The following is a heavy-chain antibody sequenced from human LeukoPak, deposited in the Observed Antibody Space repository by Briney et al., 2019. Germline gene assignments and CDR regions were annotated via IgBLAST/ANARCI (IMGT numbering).Heavy chain of an antibody. V-gene: IGHV3-30*02. CDR2: IRYDGSNK. J-gene: IGHJ4*02. Sequence: GGSLRLSCAASGFTFSIYDIHWVRQAPGKGLEWVTFIRYDGSNKEYADSVKGRFTFSRDNSKNTVFLHMNSLRAEDTAVYYCAKAQWFSVTFSHFDFRGQGALGTVSS. D-gene: IGHD1-26*01. CDR3: AKAQWFSVTFSHFDF. CDR1: GFTFSIYD.